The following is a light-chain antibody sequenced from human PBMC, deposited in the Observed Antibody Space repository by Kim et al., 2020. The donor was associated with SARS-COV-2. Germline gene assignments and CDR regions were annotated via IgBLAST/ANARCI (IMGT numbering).Light chain of an antibody. V-gene: IGKV1-5*03. CDR2: KAS. CDR1: QSVSSW. Sequence: DIQMTQSPSTLSASVGDRVTITCRASQSVSSWLAWYQQKPGKAPKLLIYKASTLEGGVPSRFSGRGSGTEFTLTINSLQPDDFATYSCQQYDSHPYTFGQGPTLEI. J-gene: IGKJ2*01. CDR3: QQYDSHPYT.